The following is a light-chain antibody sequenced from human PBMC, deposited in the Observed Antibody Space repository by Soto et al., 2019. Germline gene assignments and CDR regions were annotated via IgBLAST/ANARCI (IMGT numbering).Light chain of an antibody. Sequence: DIQMTQSPSSLSASVGDRVTISRRASQGISTYLAWYQQKPGKVPQILISAASTLHSGVPSRFSGSGSGTDFTLTISSLQPEDVATYYCQKYNSSPWTFGQGTKVDIK. CDR1: QGISTY. CDR2: AAS. V-gene: IGKV1-27*01. CDR3: QKYNSSPWT. J-gene: IGKJ1*01.